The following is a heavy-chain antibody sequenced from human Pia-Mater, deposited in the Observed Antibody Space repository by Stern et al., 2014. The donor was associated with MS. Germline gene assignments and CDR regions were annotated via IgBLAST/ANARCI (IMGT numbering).Heavy chain of an antibody. V-gene: IGHV3-74*01. CDR2: VNHDGSGT. Sequence: VQLVESGGGLVQPGGSLRLSCAASGFSFTSYWIHWVRQVPGKGLVWVSRVNHDGSGTAYADFVRGRFTISRGNAKNMVYLQMNSLRPEDTAVYYFVTDLACGQGTLVTVSS. CDR1: GFSFTSYW. CDR3: VTDLA. J-gene: IGHJ5*02.